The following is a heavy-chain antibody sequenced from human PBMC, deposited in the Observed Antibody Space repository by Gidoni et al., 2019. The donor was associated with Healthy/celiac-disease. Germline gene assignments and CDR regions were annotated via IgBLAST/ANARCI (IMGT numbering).Heavy chain of an antibody. Sequence: QLQLQESGPGLVKPSETLSLTCTVSGGSIRSISYYWGWLRQPPGKGLEWIGSIYYCGSTYYNPSLKSRGTISVDTSNNQFSLKLSSVTAADTAVYYCARDPPSYGNGDLTMDAFDIWGQGTMVTVSS. D-gene: IGHD2-21*01. J-gene: IGHJ3*02. V-gene: IGHV4-39*07. CDR1: GGSIRSISYY. CDR3: ARDPPSYGNGDLTMDAFDI. CDR2: IYYCGST.